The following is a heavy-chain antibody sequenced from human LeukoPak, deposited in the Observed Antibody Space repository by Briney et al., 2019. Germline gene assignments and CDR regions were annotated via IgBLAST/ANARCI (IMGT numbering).Heavy chain of an antibody. Sequence: SETLSLTCIASGDSISSSNFYWGWIRQPPGKGLEWIGSIYYSGSTYYNPSLKSRVTISVDTSKNQFSLKLSSVTAADTAVYYCAREAVALDYWGQGTLVTVSS. CDR2: IYYSGST. V-gene: IGHV4-39*07. D-gene: IGHD6-19*01. J-gene: IGHJ4*02. CDR3: AREAVALDY. CDR1: GDSISSSNFY.